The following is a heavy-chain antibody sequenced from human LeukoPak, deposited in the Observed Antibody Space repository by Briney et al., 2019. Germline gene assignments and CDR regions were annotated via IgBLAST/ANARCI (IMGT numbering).Heavy chain of an antibody. Sequence: SETLSLTCSVSGGSISSSYWSWIRQPPGKGLEWIGYIYYSGSTIYNPSLKSRVTISVDTSRNQLSLNLTSVTAADTAVYYCARARSGSYGYDDFHIWGQGTMVTVSS. D-gene: IGHD1-26*01. CDR2: IYYSGST. CDR3: ARARSGSYGYDDFHI. J-gene: IGHJ3*02. CDR1: GGSISSSY. V-gene: IGHV4-59*01.